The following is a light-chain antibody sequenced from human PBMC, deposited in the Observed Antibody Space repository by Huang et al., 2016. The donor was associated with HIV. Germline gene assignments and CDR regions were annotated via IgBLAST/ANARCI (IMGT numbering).Light chain of an antibody. V-gene: IGKV4-1*01. Sequence: DIVMTQSPDFLAVSLGERATISCKSSHSPLNSPNRKNYLAWYHQNPGQPPQLLIYWASVRESGVPDGFIGSGSGTDFTLTITSLQAEDVAVYFCQQYFFSPMTFGPGTKVDI. CDR1: HSPLNSPNRKNY. CDR3: QQYFFSPMT. CDR2: WAS. J-gene: IGKJ3*01.